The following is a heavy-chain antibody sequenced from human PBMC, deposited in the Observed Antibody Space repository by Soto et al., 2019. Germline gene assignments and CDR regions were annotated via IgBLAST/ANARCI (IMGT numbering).Heavy chain of an antibody. CDR1: GYSFTTYW. J-gene: IGHJ4*02. Sequence: TGESLKISCKVSGYSFTTYWIGWVRQMPGKGLECMGIIYPEDSDTRYSPSFRGQVTISADKSISTAYLQWSSLRADDTAIYYCARAYYDNGWAIYRHSAPIDYWGRGTLVTVSS. D-gene: IGHD3-16*02. V-gene: IGHV5-51*01. CDR2: IYPEDSDT. CDR3: ARAYYDNGWAIYRHSAPIDY.